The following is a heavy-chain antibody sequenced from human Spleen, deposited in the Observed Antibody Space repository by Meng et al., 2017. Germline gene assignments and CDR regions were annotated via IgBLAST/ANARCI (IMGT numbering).Heavy chain of an antibody. CDR1: EYNFPSYW. V-gene: IGHV5-51*01. CDR2: IHPGDSET. CDR3: ARIVSSYDLYP. D-gene: IGHD3-3*01. Sequence: GESLKISCKGSEYNFPSYWIAWVRQMPGKGLEWMGMIHPGDSETRYSPSFQGQLTISVDKSINTAYLQWRSLKASDTATYYCARIVSSYDLYPWGQGTLVTVSS. J-gene: IGHJ5*02.